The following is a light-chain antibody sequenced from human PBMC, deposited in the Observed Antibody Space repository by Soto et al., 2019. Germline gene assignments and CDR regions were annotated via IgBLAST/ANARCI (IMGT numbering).Light chain of an antibody. CDR2: DAC. CDR1: EGVVSNY. J-gene: IGKJ1*01. Sequence: IVLTQSPGTLSLSPGERATLSCRATEGVVSNYLAWYQLKPGQAPRLLIYDACSRATGIPDRFSGSGSGTDFTLTISRLEPEDFAVYYCQQYGSIPWTFGQGTKVDI. V-gene: IGKV3-20*01. CDR3: QQYGSIPWT.